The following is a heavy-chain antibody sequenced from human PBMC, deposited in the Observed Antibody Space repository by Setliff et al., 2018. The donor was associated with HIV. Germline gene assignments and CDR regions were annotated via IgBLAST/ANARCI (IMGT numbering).Heavy chain of an antibody. D-gene: IGHD3-10*01. CDR1: GDSISNNKYY. CDR3: AGTWMVRGVSRAFDI. Sequence: SETLSLTCSVSGDSISNNKYYWSWIRQPPGKGLEWTGSIYHDGKTYYNPSLKSRLTISVDTPKNQFSLKLNSVTAADTGVYYCAGTWMVRGVSRAFDIWGQGTMVTVSS. J-gene: IGHJ3*02. CDR2: IYHDGKT. V-gene: IGHV4-39*01.